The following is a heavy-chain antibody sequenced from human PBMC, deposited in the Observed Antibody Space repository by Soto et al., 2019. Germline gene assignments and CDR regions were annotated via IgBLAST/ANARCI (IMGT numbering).Heavy chain of an antibody. J-gene: IGHJ4*02. CDR1: GFTFSSYG. D-gene: IGHD5-12*01. V-gene: IGHV3-33*01. CDR2: IWYDGSNK. CDR3: ARDPRWLQSHGLDY. Sequence: QVQLVESGGGVVQSGRSLRLSCAASGFTFSSYGMHWVRQAPGKGLEWVAVIWYDGSNKYYADSVKGRFTISRDNSKNTLYLQMNSLRAEDTAVYYCARDPRWLQSHGLDYWGQGTLVTVSS.